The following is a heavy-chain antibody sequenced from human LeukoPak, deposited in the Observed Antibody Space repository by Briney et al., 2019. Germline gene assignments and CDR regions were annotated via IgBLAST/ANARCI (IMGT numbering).Heavy chain of an antibody. CDR3: AVVMVAAMSFDY. Sequence: SETLSLTCAVSGGSISSGGYSWSWIRQPPGKGLEWIGYIYHSGSTYYNPSLKSRVTISVDRSKNHFSLNLSSVTAADTAVYYCAVVMVAAMSFDYWGQGTLVTVSS. CDR2: IYHSGST. J-gene: IGHJ4*02. V-gene: IGHV4-30-2*01. D-gene: IGHD2-15*01. CDR1: GGSISSGGYS.